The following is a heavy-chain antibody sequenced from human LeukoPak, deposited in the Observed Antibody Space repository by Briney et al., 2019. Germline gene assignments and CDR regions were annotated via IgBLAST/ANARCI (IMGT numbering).Heavy chain of an antibody. CDR2: IYYSGST. CDR1: GGSISTGDYY. CDR3: AREGYYDSSGYYFRAFDI. Sequence: SQTLSLTSTVSGGSISTGDYYWSWIRQSPGKGLEWIGYIYYSGSTYYNPSLKSRVIISVDTSKNQFSLKLNSVTAADTAVYYCAREGYYDSSGYYFRAFDIWGQGTMVTVSS. D-gene: IGHD3-22*01. V-gene: IGHV4-30-4*01. J-gene: IGHJ3*02.